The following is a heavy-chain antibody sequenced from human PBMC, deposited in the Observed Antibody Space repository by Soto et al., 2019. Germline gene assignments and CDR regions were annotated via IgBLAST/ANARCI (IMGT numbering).Heavy chain of an antibody. J-gene: IGHJ5*02. V-gene: IGHV1-69*13. CDR3: ARDQGVVVAANNWFDP. Sequence: ASVKVSCKASGGTFSSYAISWVRQAPGQGLEWMGGIIPIFGTANYAQKFQGRVTITADESTSTAYMELSSLRSEDTAVYYCARDQGVVVAANNWFDPWGQGTLVTVSS. CDR2: IIPIFGTA. D-gene: IGHD2-15*01. CDR1: GGTFSSYA.